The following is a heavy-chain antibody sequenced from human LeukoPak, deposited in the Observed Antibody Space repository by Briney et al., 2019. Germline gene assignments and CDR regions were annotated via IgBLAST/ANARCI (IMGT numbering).Heavy chain of an antibody. V-gene: IGHV4-59*01. CDR3: ARVYYSSSYDYWYFDL. J-gene: IGHJ2*01. CDR1: GGSIRSYY. CDR2: IYYSGNT. D-gene: IGHD6-13*01. Sequence: PSETLSLTCTVSGGSIRSYYWSWIRQPPGKGLEWIGDIYYSGNTKYYASLRSRGTISADTTKNNISLKLRSVTAADTAVNYCARVYYSSSYDYWYFDLWGRGTLVTVSS.